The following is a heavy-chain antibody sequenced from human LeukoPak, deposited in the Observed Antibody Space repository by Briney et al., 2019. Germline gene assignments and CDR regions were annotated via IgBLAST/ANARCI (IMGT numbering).Heavy chain of an antibody. D-gene: IGHD3-9*01. Sequence: ASVKVSCKASGGTFSSYAISWVRQAPGQGLEWMGWINPNSGGTNYAQKFQGRVTMTRDTSISTAYMELSRLRSDDTAVYYCARGDYDILTGYSPDYYYYMDVWGKGTTVTISS. CDR3: ARGDYDILTGYSPDYYYYMDV. J-gene: IGHJ6*03. V-gene: IGHV1-2*02. CDR2: INPNSGGT. CDR1: GGTFSSYA.